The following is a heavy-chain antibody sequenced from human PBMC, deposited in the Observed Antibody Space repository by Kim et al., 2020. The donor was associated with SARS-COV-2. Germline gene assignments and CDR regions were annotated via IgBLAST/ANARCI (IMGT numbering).Heavy chain of an antibody. J-gene: IGHJ4*02. D-gene: IGHD2-15*01. V-gene: IGHV3-33*06. CDR1: GFTLSGYG. CDR3: AKDPSRCRGGACYPDY. CDR2: IWYDGSNK. Sequence: GRSLRLSCTPSGFTLSGYGMHWVRQAPGKGLESVAVIWYDGSNKYYADSVKGRFTISRDNSNNTVYLQMNSLRVEDTAVYYCAKDPSRCRGGACYPDYWGQGILVTVSS.